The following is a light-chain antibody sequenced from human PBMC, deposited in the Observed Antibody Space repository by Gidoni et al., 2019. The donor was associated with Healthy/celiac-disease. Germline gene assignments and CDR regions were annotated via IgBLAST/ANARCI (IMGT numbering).Light chain of an antibody. CDR2: DAS. CDR1: QSVSSSN. J-gene: IGKJ5*01. CDR3: QQYGSSPIT. V-gene: IGKV3D-20*01. Sequence: ENVLTQSPATLSLSPGERATLSCGASQSVSSSNLAWYQQKPGLAPRLLIYDASSRATGIPDRFSGSGSGTDFTLTISRLEPEDFAVYYCQQYGSSPITFGQGTRLEIK.